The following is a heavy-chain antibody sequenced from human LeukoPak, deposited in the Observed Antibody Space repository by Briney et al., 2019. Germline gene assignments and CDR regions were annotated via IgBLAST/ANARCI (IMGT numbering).Heavy chain of an antibody. CDR3: ARGRGDFDY. V-gene: IGHV1-46*01. CDR2: INPSGGST. J-gene: IGHJ4*02. CDR1: GYTFTSYY. Sequence: GGSLRLSCAASGYTFTSYYMHWVRQAPGQGLEWMGIINPSGGSTSYAQKFQGRVTMTRDTSTSTVYMELSSLRSEDTAVYYCARGRGDFDYWGQGTLVTVSS.